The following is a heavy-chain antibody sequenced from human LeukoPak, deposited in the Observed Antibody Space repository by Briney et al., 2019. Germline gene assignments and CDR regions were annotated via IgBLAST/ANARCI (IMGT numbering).Heavy chain of an antibody. D-gene: IGHD2-15*01. Sequence: GGSLRLSCAASGFTFSSYWMHWVRQAPGKGPVWVSRINNDGSGTTYADSVKGRFTISRDDAKNTLYLQMNSLRAENTAVYYCVRGGESTWSWGQGTLVTVSS. CDR3: VRGGESTWS. CDR1: GFTFSSYW. CDR2: INNDGSGT. V-gene: IGHV3-74*01. J-gene: IGHJ5*02.